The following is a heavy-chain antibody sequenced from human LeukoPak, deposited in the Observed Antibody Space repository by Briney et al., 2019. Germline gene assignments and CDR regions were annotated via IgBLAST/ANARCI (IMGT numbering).Heavy chain of an antibody. D-gene: IGHD7-27*01. V-gene: IGHV4-59*01. Sequence: ETLSLTCTVSGGSISSYYWSWIRQPPGKGLEWIGYIYYSGSTNYNPSLKSRVTISVDTSKNQFSLKLSSVTAADTAVYYYARDRHSHWGFDYWGQGTLVTVSS. J-gene: IGHJ4*02. CDR2: IYYSGST. CDR1: GGSISSYY. CDR3: ARDRHSHWGFDY.